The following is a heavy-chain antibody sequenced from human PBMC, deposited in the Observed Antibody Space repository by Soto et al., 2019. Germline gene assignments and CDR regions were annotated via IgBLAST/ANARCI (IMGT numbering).Heavy chain of an antibody. Sequence: GGALRLSCAASGFTFNNYAMTWVRQAPGVGLEWVSTISGSGATTYYTDSVKGRFTISRDNSKHTLSLQMNSLRADDTAMYYCAKGDCSGGSCYRGFDSWGQGALVTVSS. V-gene: IGHV3-23*01. CDR1: GFTFNNYA. D-gene: IGHD2-15*01. CDR3: AKGDCSGGSCYRGFDS. CDR2: ISGSGATT. J-gene: IGHJ4*02.